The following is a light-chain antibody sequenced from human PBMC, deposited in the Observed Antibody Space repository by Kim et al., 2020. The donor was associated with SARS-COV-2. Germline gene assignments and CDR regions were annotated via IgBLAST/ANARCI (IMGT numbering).Light chain of an antibody. J-gene: IGLJ2*01. CDR3: GTWDSSLSAAVV. CDR2: DND. Sequence: QKVTISCSGISSNIGNNYVSWYQHLPGTAPNLLIYDNDKRPSGIPDRFSASKSGTSATLGITGLQTGDEADYYCGTWDSSLSAAVVFGGGTQLTVL. V-gene: IGLV1-51*01. CDR1: SSNIGNNY.